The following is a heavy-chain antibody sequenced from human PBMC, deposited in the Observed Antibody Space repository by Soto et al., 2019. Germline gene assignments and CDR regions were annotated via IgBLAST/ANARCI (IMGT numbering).Heavy chain of an antibody. CDR2: INVGNDNT. CDR1: GYTFSNYV. Sequence: QVQLVQSGAEVKRPGASVTVSCKASGYTFSNYVIQWVRQAPGQRLEWMGWINVGNDNTYSSKRFQGRVTITSDTSAGVAYMEVRSLRPEDTAVYYCARDSGIAVAYVFDFWGQGTLVTVSS. D-gene: IGHD6-19*01. CDR3: ARDSGIAVAYVFDF. J-gene: IGHJ3*01. V-gene: IGHV1-3*01.